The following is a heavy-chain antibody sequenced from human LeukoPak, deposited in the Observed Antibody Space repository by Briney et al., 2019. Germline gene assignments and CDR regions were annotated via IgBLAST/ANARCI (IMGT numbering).Heavy chain of an antibody. CDR2: ISSSSSYI. Sequence: PGGSLRLSCVASGFTFSSYAMNWVRQAPGKGLEWVSSISSSSSYIYYADSVKGRFTISRDNAKNSLYLQMNSLRAEDTAVYYCARAFAQAFDSWGQGILVTVSS. CDR1: GFTFSSYA. CDR3: ARAFAQAFDS. V-gene: IGHV3-21*01. J-gene: IGHJ4*02.